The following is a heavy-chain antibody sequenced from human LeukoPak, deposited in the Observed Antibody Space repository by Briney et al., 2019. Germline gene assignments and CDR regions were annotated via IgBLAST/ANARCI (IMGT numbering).Heavy chain of an antibody. CDR2: IYYSGST. V-gene: IGHV4-59*01. J-gene: IGHJ4*02. Sequence: PLETLSLTCTVSGGSISSYYWSWIRQPPGKGLEWIGYIYYSGSTNYNPSLKSRVTISVDTSKNQFSLKLSSVTAADTAVYYCARMDDYYDSSGLDYWGQGTLVTVSS. CDR3: ARMDDYYDSSGLDY. D-gene: IGHD3-22*01. CDR1: GGSISSYY.